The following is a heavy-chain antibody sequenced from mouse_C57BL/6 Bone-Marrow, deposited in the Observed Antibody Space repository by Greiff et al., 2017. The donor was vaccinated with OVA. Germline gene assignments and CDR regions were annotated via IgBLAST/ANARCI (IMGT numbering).Heavy chain of an antibody. V-gene: IGHV1-7*01. D-gene: IGHD1-1*01. Sequence: QVHVKQSGAELAKPGASVKLSCKASGYTFTSYWMHWVKQRPGQGLEWIGYINPSSGYTKYNQKFKDKATLTADKSSSTAYMQLSSLTYEDSAVYYCAKEANYYGSSPYAMDYWGQGTSVTVSS. CDR2: INPSSGYT. J-gene: IGHJ4*01. CDR3: AKEANYYGSSPYAMDY. CDR1: GYTFTSYW.